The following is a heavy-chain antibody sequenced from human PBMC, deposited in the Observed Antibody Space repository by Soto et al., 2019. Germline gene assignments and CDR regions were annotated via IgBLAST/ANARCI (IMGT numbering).Heavy chain of an antibody. CDR1: GYTFTGYY. J-gene: IGHJ6*02. Sequence: ASVKVSCKASGYTFTGYYMHWVRQAPGQGLEWMGWINPNSGSTNYAQKFQGWVTMTRDTSISTAYMELSRLRSDDTAVYYCARGHPIAAAVTLMASYYYYGWDGWGQGTRVTVSS. D-gene: IGHD6-13*01. CDR2: INPNSGST. V-gene: IGHV1-2*04. CDR3: ARGHPIAAAVTLMASYYYYGWDG.